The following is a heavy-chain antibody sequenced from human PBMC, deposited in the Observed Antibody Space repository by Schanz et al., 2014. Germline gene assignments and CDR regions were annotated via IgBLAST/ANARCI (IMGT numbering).Heavy chain of an antibody. Sequence: QVQLQESGPGLVKPSETLSLTCTVSGASISSYSWSWIRRPAGKGLEWIGRIYTSGATNYNPSLKSGLTMSVDTSKNQVSLKLRSVTAADTAVYYCARSTYDFWSAFDYWGQGILVTVSS. V-gene: IGHV4-4*07. CDR1: GASISSYS. J-gene: IGHJ4*02. CDR2: IYTSGAT. D-gene: IGHD3-3*01. CDR3: ARSTYDFWSAFDY.